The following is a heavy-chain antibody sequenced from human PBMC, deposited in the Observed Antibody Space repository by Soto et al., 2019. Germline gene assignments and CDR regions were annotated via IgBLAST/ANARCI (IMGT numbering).Heavy chain of an antibody. J-gene: IGHJ4*02. CDR1: GGSISSYY. CDR2: IYYSGST. Sequence: QVQLQESGPGLVKPSETLSLTCTVSGGSISSYYWSWIRQPPGKGLEWIGYIYYSGSTNYNPSLTSRVTLSVDTSKNQFSLKLSSVTAADTAVYYCASLGYCSGGSCYFGPKNWGQGTLVTVSS. V-gene: IGHV4-59*01. CDR3: ASLGYCSGGSCYFGPKN. D-gene: IGHD2-15*01.